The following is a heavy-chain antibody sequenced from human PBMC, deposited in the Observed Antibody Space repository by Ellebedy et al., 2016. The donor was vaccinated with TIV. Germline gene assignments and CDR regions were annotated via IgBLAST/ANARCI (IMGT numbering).Heavy chain of an antibody. CDR2: ITSSSSTI. V-gene: IGHV3-48*04. CDR3: ARVRSVYHYMDV. CDR1: GFTFSSYG. D-gene: IGHD2-8*01. J-gene: IGHJ6*03. Sequence: PGGSLRLSCAASGFTFSSYGMNWARQAPGKGLEWVSYITSSSSTIHYADSVKGRFTISRDNAKNSLYLQMNSLRAEDTALYYCARVRSVYHYMDVWGKGTMVTVSS.